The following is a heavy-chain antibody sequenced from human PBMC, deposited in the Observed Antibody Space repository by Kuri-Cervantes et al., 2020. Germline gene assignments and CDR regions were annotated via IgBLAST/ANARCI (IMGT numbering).Heavy chain of an antibody. D-gene: IGHD2-21*01. CDR3: AAILAYSYMDV. V-gene: IGHV1-8*01. CDR1: GYTFTSYD. CDR2: MNPNSGNT. J-gene: IGHJ6*03. Sequence: ASVKVSCKASGYTFTSYDINWVRQATGQGLEWMGWMNPNSGNTGYAQKFQERVTITRDMSTSTAYMELSSLRSEDTAVYYCAAILAYSYMDVWGKGTTVTVSS.